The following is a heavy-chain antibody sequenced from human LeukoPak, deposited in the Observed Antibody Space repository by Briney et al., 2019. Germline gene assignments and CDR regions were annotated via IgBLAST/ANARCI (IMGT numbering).Heavy chain of an antibody. CDR3: ARGRGFYFVVVPAARYFDY. D-gene: IGHD2-2*01. CDR1: GGSISSYY. CDR2: IYYSGST. J-gene: IGHJ4*02. Sequence: PSETLSLTCTVSGGSISSYYWSWIRQPPGKGLEWIGYIYYSGSTNYNPSLKSRVTISVDTSKNQFSLKLSSVTAADTAVYYCARGRGFYFVVVPAARYFDYWGQGTLVTVSS. V-gene: IGHV4-59*12.